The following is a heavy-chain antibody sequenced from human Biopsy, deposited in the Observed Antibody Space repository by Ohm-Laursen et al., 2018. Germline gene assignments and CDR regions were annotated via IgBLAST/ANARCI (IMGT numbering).Heavy chain of an antibody. J-gene: IGHJ4*02. V-gene: IGHV1-18*01. CDR3: ARIAAAGWDDY. CDR1: GYKFTSYG. D-gene: IGHD6-25*01. CDR2: ISGYNGNT. Sequence: ATVKISCKSSGYKFTSYGMSWVRQAPGQGFEWMGRISGYNGNTNYAQKFQGRITMTIDAATSTGYMDLRSLKSDDTAVYYCARIAAAGWDDYWGQGTLVTVSS.